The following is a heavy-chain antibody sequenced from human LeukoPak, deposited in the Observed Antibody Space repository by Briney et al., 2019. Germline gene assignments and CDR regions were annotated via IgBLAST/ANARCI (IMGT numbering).Heavy chain of an antibody. J-gene: IGHJ4*02. CDR2: ITGSGGTT. Sequence: GGSLRLSCAASGFTFSSYAMSWVRQAPGKGLEWVSTITGSGGTTYFADSVKGRFIISRDNSKNTLYLQMNSLRVEDTAVYYCARGGGVMDYWGQGTLVTVSS. D-gene: IGHD3-16*01. CDR1: GFTFSSYA. CDR3: ARGGGVMDY. V-gene: IGHV3-23*01.